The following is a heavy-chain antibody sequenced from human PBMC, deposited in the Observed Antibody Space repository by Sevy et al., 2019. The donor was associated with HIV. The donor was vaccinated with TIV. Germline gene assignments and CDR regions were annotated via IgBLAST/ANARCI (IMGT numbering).Heavy chain of an antibody. D-gene: IGHD3-22*01. Sequence: GESLKISCKGSGYNFSGYWVGWVRQMPGKGLECMGIIYPTDSHIIYSPSLQGQVTISVNKSITTAYLQWRSLKNSDTAMYYCARSSFYYDNSGFYPFDFWGQGTLVTVSS. CDR2: IYPTDSHI. CDR3: ARSSFYYDNSGFYPFDF. CDR1: GYNFSGYW. J-gene: IGHJ4*02. V-gene: IGHV5-51*01.